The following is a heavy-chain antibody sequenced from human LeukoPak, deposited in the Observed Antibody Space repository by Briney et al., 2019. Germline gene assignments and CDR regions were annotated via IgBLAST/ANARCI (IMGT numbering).Heavy chain of an antibody. V-gene: IGHV3-23*01. CDR3: ARAGSGIYPGGYYYYYYYMDV. Sequence: GGSLRLSCAASGFTFSNYAMSWVRQAPGKGLEWVSAISGSGGSTYYADSLKGRFTISRDNSKNTLFLQTNSLRAEDTAVYYCARAGSGIYPGGYYYYYYYMDVWGKGTTVTVSS. CDR2: ISGSGGST. D-gene: IGHD3-10*01. J-gene: IGHJ6*03. CDR1: GFTFSNYA.